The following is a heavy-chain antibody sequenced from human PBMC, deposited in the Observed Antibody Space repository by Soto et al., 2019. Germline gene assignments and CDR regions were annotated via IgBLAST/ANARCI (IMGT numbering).Heavy chain of an antibody. J-gene: IGHJ4*02. D-gene: IGHD1-26*01. CDR1: GFTFSSYG. V-gene: IGHV3-30*18. CDR2: ISYDGSNK. CDR3: AKDAGGGSYFGQGGYFDY. Sequence: QVQLVESGGGVVQPGRSLRLSCAASGFTFSSYGMHWVRQAPGKGLEWVAVISYDGSNKYYADSVKGRFTISRDNSKNTLYLQMNSLRAEDTAVYYCAKDAGGGSYFGQGGYFDYWGQGTLVTVSS.